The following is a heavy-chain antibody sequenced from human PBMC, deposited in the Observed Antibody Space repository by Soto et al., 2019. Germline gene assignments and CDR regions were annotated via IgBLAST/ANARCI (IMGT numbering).Heavy chain of an antibody. CDR3: ARHKGGVTMVRAYNWFDP. CDR1: GGSISSSSYY. CDR2: IYYSGST. Sequence: QLQLQESGPGLVKPSETLSLTCTVSGGSISSSSYYWGWIRQPPGKGLEWIGSIYYSGSTYYNPSLKSRVTISVDTSKTQFSLKLSSVTAADTAVYYCARHKGGVTMVRAYNWFDPWGQGTLVTVSS. V-gene: IGHV4-39*01. D-gene: IGHD3-10*01. J-gene: IGHJ5*02.